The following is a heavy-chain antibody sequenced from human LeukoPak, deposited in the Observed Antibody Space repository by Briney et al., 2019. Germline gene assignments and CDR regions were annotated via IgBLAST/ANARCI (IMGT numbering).Heavy chain of an antibody. Sequence: GASVKVSCKVSGYTLTELSMHWVRQAPGKGREWMGGFDPEDGETIYAQKFQGRVTMTEDTSTDTAYMELSSLRSEDTAVYYCATLSGSSGMSVDYWGQGTLVTVSS. V-gene: IGHV1-24*01. CDR3: ATLSGSSGMSVDY. D-gene: IGHD3-22*01. CDR1: GYTLTELS. J-gene: IGHJ4*02. CDR2: FDPEDGET.